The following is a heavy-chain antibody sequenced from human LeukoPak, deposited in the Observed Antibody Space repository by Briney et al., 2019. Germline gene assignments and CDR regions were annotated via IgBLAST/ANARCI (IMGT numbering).Heavy chain of an antibody. D-gene: IGHD3-16*01. V-gene: IGHV4-61*02. CDR1: GGSISSGSYY. CDR2: IYTSGST. Sequence: PSETLSLTCAVYGGSISSGSYYWSWIRQPAGKGLEWIGRIYTSGSTNYNPSLKSRVTISVDTSKNQFSLKLSSVTAADTAVYYCARDLGAPPVNWFDPWGQGTLVTVSS. J-gene: IGHJ5*02. CDR3: ARDLGAPPVNWFDP.